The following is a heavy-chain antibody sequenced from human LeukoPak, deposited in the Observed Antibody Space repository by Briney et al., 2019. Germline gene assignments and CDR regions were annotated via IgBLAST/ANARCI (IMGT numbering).Heavy chain of an antibody. Sequence: GGSLRLSCAASGCTLSSYEMNWVRQAPGKGQEWVSDISSSGSTIYYADSVKSRFTISRDNAKNSLYLQMNSLRAEDTAVYYCAREGYSSSSGGFDYWGQGTLVTVSS. CDR2: ISSSGSTI. CDR1: GCTLSSYE. V-gene: IGHV3-48*03. D-gene: IGHD6-13*01. J-gene: IGHJ4*02. CDR3: AREGYSSSSGGFDY.